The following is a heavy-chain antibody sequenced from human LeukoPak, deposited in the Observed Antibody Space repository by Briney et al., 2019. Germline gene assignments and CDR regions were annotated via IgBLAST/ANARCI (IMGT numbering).Heavy chain of an antibody. CDR2: IYYSGST. CDR3: ARPRAAAGTQYFDL. V-gene: IGHV4-59*08. J-gene: IGHJ2*01. CDR1: GGSISSYY. Sequence: SETLSLTCTVSGGSISSYYWSWIRQPPGKGLEWIGYIYYSGSTNYNPSLKSRVTISVDTSKNQFSLKLSSVTAADAAVYYCARPRAAAGTQYFDLWGRGTLVTVSS. D-gene: IGHD6-13*01.